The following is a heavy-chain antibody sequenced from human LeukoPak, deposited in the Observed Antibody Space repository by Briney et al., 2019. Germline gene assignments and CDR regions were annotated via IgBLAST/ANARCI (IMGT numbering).Heavy chain of an antibody. Sequence: NPSETLSLTCAVYGASFSGYYWAWIRQPPGKGLEWIGDIDHSGSTTFNPSLKSRVTISVDTSKNQYSLRLTSVTAAGTAVYYCARLPSRQWLIYPDSWGQGALVTVST. CDR2: IDHSGST. V-gene: IGHV4-34*01. D-gene: IGHD6-19*01. CDR3: ARLPSRQWLIYPDS. CDR1: GASFSGYY. J-gene: IGHJ4*02.